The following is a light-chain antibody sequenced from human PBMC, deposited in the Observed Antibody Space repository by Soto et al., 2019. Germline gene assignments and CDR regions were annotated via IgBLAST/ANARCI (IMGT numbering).Light chain of an antibody. Sequence: ETVMTQSPGTLSVSLGERATLSCRASQSVSIHLAWYQQKPGQAPRLLIYDTSTRATGIPARFSGSGSGTEFTLTISSLQSEDFADYYCQQYSNWPPITFGQGTRLEIK. V-gene: IGKV3-15*01. CDR3: QQYSNWPPIT. CDR2: DTS. J-gene: IGKJ5*01. CDR1: QSVSIH.